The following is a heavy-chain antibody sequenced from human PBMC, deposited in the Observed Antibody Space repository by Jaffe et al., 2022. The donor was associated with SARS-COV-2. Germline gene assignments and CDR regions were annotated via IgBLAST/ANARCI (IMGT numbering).Heavy chain of an antibody. J-gene: IGHJ3*02. CDR1: GGSISSGDYY. CDR2: IYYSGST. Sequence: QVQLQESGPGLVKPSQTLSLTCTVSGGSISSGDYYWSWIRQPPGKGLEWIGYIYYSGSTYYNPSLKSRVTISVDTSKNQFSLKLSSVTAADTAVYYCARVTSFRYYDSSGFAFPTPGVGAFDIWGQGTMVTVSS. D-gene: IGHD3-22*01. V-gene: IGHV4-30-4*01. CDR3: ARVTSFRYYDSSGFAFPTPGVGAFDI.